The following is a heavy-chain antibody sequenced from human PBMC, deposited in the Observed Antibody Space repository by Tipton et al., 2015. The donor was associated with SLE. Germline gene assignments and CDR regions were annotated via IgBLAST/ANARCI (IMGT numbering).Heavy chain of an antibody. CDR2: MYYSGST. Sequence: TLSLTCSVSGVSISTYYWSWIRQPPGKGLEWIGYMYYSGSTTYNPSLKSRVTISIDTSKNQFSLKLNTVTAADTAVYYCARDSPGMAAAAWGRGTLVTVSS. J-gene: IGHJ4*02. CDR3: ARDSPGMAAAA. D-gene: IGHD6-13*01. V-gene: IGHV4-59*01. CDR1: GVSISTYY.